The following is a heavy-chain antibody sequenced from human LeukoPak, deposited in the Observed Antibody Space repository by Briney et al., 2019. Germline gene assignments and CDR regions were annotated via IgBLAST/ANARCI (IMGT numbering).Heavy chain of an antibody. CDR2: ISSSSSYI. Sequence: KSGGSLRLSCAASGFTFSSYSMNWVRQAPGKGLEWVSSISSSSSYIYYADSVKGRFTISRDNSKNTLYLQMNSLRVEDTAVYYCAKGRRYDILTGHYVSEVDPWGQGTLVTVSS. CDR3: AKGRRYDILTGHYVSEVDP. D-gene: IGHD3-9*01. V-gene: IGHV3-21*01. J-gene: IGHJ5*02. CDR1: GFTFSSYS.